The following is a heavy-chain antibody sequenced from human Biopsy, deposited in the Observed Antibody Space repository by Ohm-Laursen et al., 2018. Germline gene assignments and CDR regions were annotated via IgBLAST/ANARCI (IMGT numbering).Heavy chain of an antibody. CDR1: GGTFTNHA. CDR2: SIPLFNTA. J-gene: IGHJ2*01. Sequence: EASVKVSCKASGGTFTNHAVGWVRQAPGQGLEWVESSIPLFNTANYADKFQGRVALTADKSTTTAYMELSSLRSEDTAIYYCARFPLGAYDDSGSYRAVEHWYFDLWGRGTLVTVSS. D-gene: IGHD3-22*01. V-gene: IGHV1-69*06. CDR3: ARFPLGAYDDSGSYRAVEHWYFDL.